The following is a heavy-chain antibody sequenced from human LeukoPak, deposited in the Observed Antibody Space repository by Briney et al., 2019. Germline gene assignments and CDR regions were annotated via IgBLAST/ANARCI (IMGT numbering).Heavy chain of an antibody. D-gene: IGHD1-26*01. CDR1: GGSISSSNW. CDR2: IYHSGST. Sequence: SGTLSLTCAVSGGSISSSNWWSWVRQPPGKGLEWIGEIYHSGSTNYNPSLKSRVTISVDKSKNQFSLKLSSVTAADTDVYSCARERASEGAPGGWFHPWGQGTLVTVSS. V-gene: IGHV4-4*02. CDR3: ARERASEGAPGGWFHP. J-gene: IGHJ5*02.